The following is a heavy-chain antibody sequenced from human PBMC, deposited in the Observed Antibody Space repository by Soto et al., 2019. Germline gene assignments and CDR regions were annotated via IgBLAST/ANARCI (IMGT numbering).Heavy chain of an antibody. J-gene: IGHJ4*02. V-gene: IGHV3-30*04. CDR3: AGRSGSSDY. D-gene: IGHD3-10*01. Sequence: GGSLRLSCAASGFTFSNYTMHWVRQAPGKGLEWVALISYDEIDKYFADAVKGRFTISRDNSKNTLYLQMDSLRAADTAVYYCAGRSGSSDYWGRGTLVTVSS. CDR2: ISYDEIDK. CDR1: GFTFSNYT.